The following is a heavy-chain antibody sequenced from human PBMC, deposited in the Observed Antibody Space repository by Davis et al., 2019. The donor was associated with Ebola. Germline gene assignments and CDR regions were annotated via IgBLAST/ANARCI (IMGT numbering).Heavy chain of an antibody. J-gene: IGHJ4*02. D-gene: IGHD7-27*01. V-gene: IGHV4-4*09. CDR3: ARLANWGFYFLDS. CDR2: TYRRGST. Sequence: PSETLSLTCTVSGGSISRYYCSWIRQSPGKRLEWIGYTYRRGSTTYNPSLKSRVTISVDTSKDQFSLKLNSVTAADTAVYYCARLANWGFYFLDSWGQGTLLTVSS. CDR1: GGSISRYY.